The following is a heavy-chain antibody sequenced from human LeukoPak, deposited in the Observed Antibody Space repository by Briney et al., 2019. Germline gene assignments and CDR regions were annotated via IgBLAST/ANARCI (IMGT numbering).Heavy chain of an antibody. CDR3: AREVGYSGLLDY. Sequence: SETLSLTCTVSGGSISSYYWSWIRQPPGKGLEWIGYIYYSGSTNYNPSLKSRVTISVDMSKNQFSLKLSSVTAADTAVYYCAREVGYSGLLDYWGQGTLVTVSS. D-gene: IGHD5-12*01. CDR1: GGSISSYY. V-gene: IGHV4-59*01. CDR2: IYYSGST. J-gene: IGHJ4*02.